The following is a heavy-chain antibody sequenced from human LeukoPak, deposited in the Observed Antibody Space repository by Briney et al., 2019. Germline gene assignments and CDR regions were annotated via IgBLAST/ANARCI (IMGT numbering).Heavy chain of an antibody. CDR3: ARGPYYYGSGSYYKP. CDR2: INHSGST. Sequence: PSETLSLTCAVYGGSFSGYYWSWIRQPPGKGLEWIGKINHSGSTNYNPSLKSRVTISVDTSKNQFSLKLSSVTAADTAVYYCARGPYYYGSGSYYKPWGQGALVTVSS. CDR1: GGSFSGYY. D-gene: IGHD3-10*01. J-gene: IGHJ5*02. V-gene: IGHV4-34*01.